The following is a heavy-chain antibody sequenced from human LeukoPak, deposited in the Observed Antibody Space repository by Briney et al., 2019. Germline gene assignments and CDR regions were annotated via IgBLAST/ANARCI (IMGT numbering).Heavy chain of an antibody. J-gene: IGHJ4*02. CDR1: GLTFSEYS. D-gene: IGHD3-3*01. CDR3: ASDYDFWSGYYGY. V-gene: IGHV3-21*01. Sequence: GGSLRLSCVASGLTFSEYSMNWVRQAPGKGLEWVSSINSNSAYIHYEDSVKGRFTTSRDNAKNSLYLQMNSLRAEDTAVYYCASDYDFWSGYYGYWGQGTLVTVSS. CDR2: INSNSAYI.